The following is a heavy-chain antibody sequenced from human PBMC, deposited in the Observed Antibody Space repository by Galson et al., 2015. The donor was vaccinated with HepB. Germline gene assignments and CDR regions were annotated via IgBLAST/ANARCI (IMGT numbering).Heavy chain of an antibody. J-gene: IGHJ6*02. CDR2: ISSSSSTI. CDR1: GFTFSSYS. V-gene: IGHV3-48*02. Sequence: SLRLSCAASGFTFSSYSMNWVRQAPGKGLEWVPYISSSSSTIYYADSVKGRFTISRDNAKNSLYLQMNSLRDEDTAVYYCARETLSNWNYGMDVWGQGTTVTVSS. D-gene: IGHD1-20*01. CDR3: ARETLSNWNYGMDV.